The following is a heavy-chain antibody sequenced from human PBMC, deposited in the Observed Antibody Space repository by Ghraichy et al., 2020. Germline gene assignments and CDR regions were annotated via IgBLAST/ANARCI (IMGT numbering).Heavy chain of an antibody. V-gene: IGHV4-59*01. D-gene: IGHD2-2*01. Sequence: SETLYLTCTVSGGSISSYYWNWIRQPPGKGLEWIGYIYYSGSTNYNSSLKSRVTISVDPSKNQFSLKLSSVTAADTAVYYCARDVVPSATKYGLDVWGQGTTVTVSS. J-gene: IGHJ6*02. CDR1: GGSISSYY. CDR3: ARDVVPSATKYGLDV. CDR2: IYYSGST.